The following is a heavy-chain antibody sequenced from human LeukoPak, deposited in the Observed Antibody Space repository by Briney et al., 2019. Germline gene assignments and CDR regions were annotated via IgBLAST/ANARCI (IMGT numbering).Heavy chain of an antibody. CDR3: ARDRAGCFYAMDV. D-gene: IGHD4/OR15-4a*01. V-gene: IGHV3-9*01. CDR1: GFTFGDYA. Sequence: GRSLRLSCAASGFTFGDYAMHWVRQAPGKGLEWVSGINWKSNNIGYADSVKGRFTISRDNAKNSLYLQMNSLRTEDTALYYCARDRAGCFYAMDVWGQGTSVTVSS. CDR2: INWKSNNI. J-gene: IGHJ6*02.